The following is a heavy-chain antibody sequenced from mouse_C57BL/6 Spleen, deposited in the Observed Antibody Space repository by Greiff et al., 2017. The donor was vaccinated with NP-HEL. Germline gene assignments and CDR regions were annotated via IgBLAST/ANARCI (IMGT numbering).Heavy chain of an antibody. CDR2: IDPSDSET. J-gene: IGHJ2*01. CDR1: GYTFTSYW. CDR3: ARGGLRDYYFDY. V-gene: IGHV1-52*01. D-gene: IGHD2-4*01. Sequence: QVQLQQPGAELVRPGSSVKLSCKASGYTFTSYWMHWVKQRPIQGLDWIGNIDPSDSETHYNQKFKDKATLTVDKSSSTAYMQLSSLTSEDSAVYYCARGGLRDYYFDYWGQGTTLTVSS.